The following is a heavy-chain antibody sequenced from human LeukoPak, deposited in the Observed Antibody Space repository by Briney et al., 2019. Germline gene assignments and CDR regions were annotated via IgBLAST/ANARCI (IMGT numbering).Heavy chain of an antibody. Sequence: GGSLRLSCAASGFTFSNNWMSWVRQAPGKGLEWAANINQDGSEKNYVGSVKGRITISRDNAKNSVYLQMNSLRAEDTAVYYCVRGKGWLDPWDQGILVTVSS. CDR2: INQDGSEK. V-gene: IGHV3-7*03. J-gene: IGHJ5*02. CDR1: GFTFSNNW. CDR3: VRGKGWLDP.